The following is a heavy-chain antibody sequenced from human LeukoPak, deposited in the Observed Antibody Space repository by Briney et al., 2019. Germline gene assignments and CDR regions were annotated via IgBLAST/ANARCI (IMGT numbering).Heavy chain of an antibody. V-gene: IGHV3-30*03. Sequence: PGGSLRPSCAASGFTFSSFGMPWVRQAPGKGLEWVAVISYDGSDKYYADSVKGRFTISRDNSKNTLYLQMNSLRAEDTAVYYCARDYGDYGWDWGQGTLVTVSS. CDR3: ARDYGDYGWD. CDR2: ISYDGSDK. CDR1: GFTFSSFG. D-gene: IGHD4-17*01. J-gene: IGHJ4*02.